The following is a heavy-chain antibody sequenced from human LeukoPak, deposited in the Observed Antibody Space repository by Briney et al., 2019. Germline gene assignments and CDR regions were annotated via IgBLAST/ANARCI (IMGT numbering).Heavy chain of an antibody. CDR3: ARGGYCSSTSCYMRSPFDP. Sequence: ASVKVSCKSSGYTYTSYDIHWVRQATGQGREWMGWMNPNSGNTGYAQKFQGRVTITRDTSISTAYMELSSLRSEDTAVYYCARGGYCSSTSCYMRSPFDPWGQGTLVTVSS. CDR2: MNPNSGNT. CDR1: GYTYTSYD. D-gene: IGHD2-2*02. V-gene: IGHV1-8*03. J-gene: IGHJ5*02.